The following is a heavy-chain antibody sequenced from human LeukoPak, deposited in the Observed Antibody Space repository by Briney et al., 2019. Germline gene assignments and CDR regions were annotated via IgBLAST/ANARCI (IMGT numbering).Heavy chain of an antibody. CDR2: IYYSGST. CDR1: GGSISSYY. J-gene: IGHJ3*02. V-gene: IGHV4-59*08. Sequence: SETLSLTCTVSGGSISSYYWSWIRQPPGKGLEWIGYIYYSGSTNYNPSLKSRVTISVDTSKNQFSLKLSSVTAADTAVYYCARHGDAYYAFDIWGQGTMVTVSS. D-gene: IGHD2-21*01. CDR3: ARHGDAYYAFDI.